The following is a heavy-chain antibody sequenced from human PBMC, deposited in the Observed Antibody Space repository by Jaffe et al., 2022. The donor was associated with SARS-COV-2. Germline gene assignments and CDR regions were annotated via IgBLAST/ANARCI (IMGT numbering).Heavy chain of an antibody. D-gene: IGHD6-19*01. V-gene: IGHV4-4*02. CDR1: GFTFSGYT. CDR3: ACIAVAGTGEYYFDY. J-gene: IGHJ4*02. CDR2: IYHSGST. Sequence: VQLVESGGGLVQPGGSLRLSCAASGFTFSGYTMSWVRQAPGKGLEWIGEIYHSGSTNYNPSLKSRVTISVDKSKNQFSLKLSSVTAADTAVYYCACIAVAGTGEYYFDYWGQGTLVTVSS.